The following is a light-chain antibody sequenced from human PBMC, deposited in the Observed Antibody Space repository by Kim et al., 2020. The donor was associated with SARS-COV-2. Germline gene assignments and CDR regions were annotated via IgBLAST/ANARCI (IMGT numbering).Light chain of an antibody. Sequence: SYELTQAPSMSVAPGKTATITCGGHKIGGYNVHWYQHKPGQAPLMVLYDDIDRPSGIPERFSGSNSGNTATLTISRVEAGDEADYYCQVWDSDGARYVFG. J-gene: IGLJ1*01. CDR3: QVWDSDGARYV. CDR1: KIGGYN. CDR2: DDI. V-gene: IGLV3-21*03.